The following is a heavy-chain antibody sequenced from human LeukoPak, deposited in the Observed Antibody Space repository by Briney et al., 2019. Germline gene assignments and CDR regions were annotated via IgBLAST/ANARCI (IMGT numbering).Heavy chain of an antibody. CDR3: ARHGSYYDSSGFFDI. CDR2: IYPGDSDT. V-gene: IGHV5-51*01. Sequence: GESLNISCKGSGYSFTSYWIGGVRQMPGKGLEWMGIIYPGDSDTRYSPSLQGQVTISADNSITTAYLQWSSLKASDTAMYYCARHGSYYDSSGFFDIWGQGTMVTVSS. D-gene: IGHD3-22*01. CDR1: GYSFTSYW. J-gene: IGHJ3*02.